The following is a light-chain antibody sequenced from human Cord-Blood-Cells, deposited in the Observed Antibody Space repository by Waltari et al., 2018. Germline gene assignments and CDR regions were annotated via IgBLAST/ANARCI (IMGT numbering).Light chain of an antibody. Sequence: QSALTQPASVSGSPGQSITISCTGTSSDVGSYNLGSWYQQHPGKAPKRMIYEVSKRPSGVSNRFSGSKSGNTASLTISGLQAEDEADYYCCSYAGSSTWVFGGGTKLTVL. V-gene: IGLV2-23*02. J-gene: IGLJ3*02. CDR3: CSYAGSSTWV. CDR2: EVS. CDR1: SSDVGSYNL.